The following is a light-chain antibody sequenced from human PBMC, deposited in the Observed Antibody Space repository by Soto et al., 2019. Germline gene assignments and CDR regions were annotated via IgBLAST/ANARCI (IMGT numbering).Light chain of an antibody. V-gene: IGKV3-15*01. CDR3: QQYNNWPPWT. CDR2: GAS. Sequence: EIVMTQSPATLSVTPLERATLSCSAGQSVSSNLAWYQQKPGQAPRLLIYGASTRATGIPARFSGSGSGTEFTLTISSLQSEDFAVYYCQQYNNWPPWTFGQGTKVDIK. CDR1: QSVSSN. J-gene: IGKJ1*01.